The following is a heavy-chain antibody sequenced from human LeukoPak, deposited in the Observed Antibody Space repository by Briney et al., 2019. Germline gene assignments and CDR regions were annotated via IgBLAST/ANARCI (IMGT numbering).Heavy chain of an antibody. CDR1: GGSISNYY. Sequence: SETLSLTCTVSGGSISNYYWSWIRQPAGKGLEWIGRISASGNTNYNPSLKSRVTMSVDTSMNLFALKLSSVTAADTAVYYCARLTATYDSSAWVAFDIWGQGTMVTVSS. V-gene: IGHV4-4*07. J-gene: IGHJ3*02. CDR2: ISASGNT. CDR3: ARLTATYDSSAWVAFDI. D-gene: IGHD3-22*01.